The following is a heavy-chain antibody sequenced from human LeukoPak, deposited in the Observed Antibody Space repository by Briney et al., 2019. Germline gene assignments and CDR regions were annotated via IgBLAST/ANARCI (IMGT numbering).Heavy chain of an antibody. J-gene: IGHJ5*02. CDR1: GFTFSDSA. CDR3: TTPNEGNWFDP. CDR2: IRDKGYGHAT. V-gene: IGHV3-73*01. Sequence: GGSLKLSCAASGFTFSDSAIHWVRQASGKGLEWVGRIRDKGYGHATAYAASVKGRFTLSRDDSKNTAYLQMNSLKTEDTALYSCTTPNEGNWFDPWGQGTLVTVSP. D-gene: IGHD2-8*01.